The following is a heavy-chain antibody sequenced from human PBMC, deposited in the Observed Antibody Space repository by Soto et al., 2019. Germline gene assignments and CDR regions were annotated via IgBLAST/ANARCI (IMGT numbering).Heavy chain of an antibody. Sequence: QVQLQQSGPGLVKPSLTLSLTCVISGDSVSSTSAAWNWLRQSPSRVLEWLGWTYYRSKWYNEYAVTVKSRITINPDTSKNQFSLQLDSVTPEDTAVYYCARDPGRTAAGFDYWGQGALVTVSS. CDR1: GDSVSSTSAA. J-gene: IGHJ4*02. CDR2: TYYRSKWYN. D-gene: IGHD6-13*01. V-gene: IGHV6-1*01. CDR3: ARDPGRTAAGFDY.